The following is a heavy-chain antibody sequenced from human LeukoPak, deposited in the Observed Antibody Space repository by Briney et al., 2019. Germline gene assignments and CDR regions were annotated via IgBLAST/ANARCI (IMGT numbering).Heavy chain of an antibody. CDR2: IYPGDSDT. J-gene: IGHJ4*02. CDR3: ARRVGTQYYFDY. CDR1: GYSFTYW. D-gene: IGHD7-27*01. V-gene: IGHV5-51*01. Sequence: GESLKISCQGSGYSFTYWIGWVRQMPGKGLEWMGIIYPGDSDTRYSPSFQGQVTISADKSISTAYLQWSSLKASDTAMYYCARRVGTQYYFDYWGQGTLVTVSS.